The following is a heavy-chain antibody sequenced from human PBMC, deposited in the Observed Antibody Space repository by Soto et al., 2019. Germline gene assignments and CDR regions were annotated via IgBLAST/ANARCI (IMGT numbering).Heavy chain of an antibody. CDR1: GFSLRDYAVC. V-gene: IGHV2-5*01. CDR2: IYWNDNE. CDR3: AHGSGWLFDY. D-gene: IGHD6-19*01. Sequence: QITLKESGPTLVKPTQTLTLTCTFSGFSLRDYAVCVVWIRQPPGKALEWLSFIYWNDNEYYSPSLRSRLTISKDTSKNQVVLTMTNMDPVDTATYYCAHGSGWLFDYWGQGTLVTVSS. J-gene: IGHJ4*02.